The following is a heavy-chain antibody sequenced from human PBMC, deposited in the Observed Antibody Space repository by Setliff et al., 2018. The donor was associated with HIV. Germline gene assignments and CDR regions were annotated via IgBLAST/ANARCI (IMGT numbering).Heavy chain of an antibody. V-gene: IGHV4-34*01. CDR1: GGSFSDYY. Sequence: SETLSLTCAVYGGSFSDYYWTWIRQSPGKGLEWIGEINHRGSTNYNPSLKSRVTISVDTSKTQFSLKLSSVTAADTAVYYCARVSSTYWYSIFRNYYYHMDVWGKGTTVTVSS. CDR2: INHRGST. J-gene: IGHJ6*03. D-gene: IGHD2-8*02. CDR3: ARVSSTYWYSIFRNYYYHMDV.